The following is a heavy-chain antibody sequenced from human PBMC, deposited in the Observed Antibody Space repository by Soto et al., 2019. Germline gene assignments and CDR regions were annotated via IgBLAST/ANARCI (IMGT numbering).Heavy chain of an antibody. V-gene: IGHV5-51*01. Sequence: PGESLKISCKGSGYSFTSYWIGWVRQMPGKGLEWMGIIYPGDSDTRYSPSFQGQVTISADKSISAAYLQWSSLKASDTAMYYCASRLGYSSGWYACFDYWGQGTLVTVSS. J-gene: IGHJ4*02. D-gene: IGHD6-19*01. CDR2: IYPGDSDT. CDR3: ASRLGYSSGWYACFDY. CDR1: GYSFTSYW.